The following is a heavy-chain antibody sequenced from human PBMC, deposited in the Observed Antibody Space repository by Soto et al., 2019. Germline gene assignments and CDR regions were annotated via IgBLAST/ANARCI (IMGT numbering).Heavy chain of an antibody. D-gene: IGHD2-21*01. V-gene: IGHV1-46*01. J-gene: IGHJ4*02. CDR3: ARAPRGGVTIVLPRSYIDY. CDR1: GFDFTDHY. Sequence: AVKVSCKASGFDFTDHYIHWVRQAPGRGLEWMGIISPDGGSTRYSQKFQARITMTRDTSTSTVYMELSSLRSEDTAIYYCARAPRGGVTIVLPRSYIDYSGQGTLVTVS. CDR2: ISPDGGST.